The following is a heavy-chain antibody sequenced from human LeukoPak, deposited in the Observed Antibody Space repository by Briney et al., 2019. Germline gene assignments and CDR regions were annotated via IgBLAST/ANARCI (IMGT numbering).Heavy chain of an antibody. Sequence: GGSLRLSCAASGFTFSSYSMNWVRQAPGKGLEWVSYISSSSSNIYYADSVKGRFTISRDNAKNSLYLQMNSLRAEDTAVYYCARTFYDFWSGYYPPLSCYYFYRDLWGKGTTLTVSS. J-gene: IGHJ6*03. V-gene: IGHV3-48*04. CDR1: GFTFSSYS. CDR3: ARTFYDFWSGYYPPLSCYYFYRDL. D-gene: IGHD3-3*01. CDR2: ISSSSSNI.